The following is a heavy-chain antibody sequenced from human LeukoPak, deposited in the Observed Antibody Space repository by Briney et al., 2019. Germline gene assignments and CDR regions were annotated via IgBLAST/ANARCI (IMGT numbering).Heavy chain of an antibody. Sequence: PSETLSLTCTVSGGSISSYYWSWIRQPPGKGLGWIGYIYYSGSTNYNPSLKSRVTISVDTSKNQFSLKLSSVTAADTAVYYCARGSQYDFWSGYLNWFDPWGQGTLVTVSS. J-gene: IGHJ5*02. CDR2: IYYSGST. V-gene: IGHV4-59*01. D-gene: IGHD3-3*01. CDR1: GGSISSYY. CDR3: ARGSQYDFWSGYLNWFDP.